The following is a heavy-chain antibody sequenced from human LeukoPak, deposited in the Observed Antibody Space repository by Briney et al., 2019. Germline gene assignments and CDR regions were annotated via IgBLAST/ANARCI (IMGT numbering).Heavy chain of an antibody. CDR1: GYTFSAYY. CDR2: MNPNSGNT. D-gene: IGHD3-10*01. J-gene: IGHJ4*02. Sequence: ASVKVSCKASGYTFSAYYMHWVRQAPGQGLEWMGWMNPNSGNTGYAQKFQGRVTMTRNTSISTAYMELSSLRSEDTAVYYCARILRITMVRGVIGYWGQGTLVTVSS. CDR3: ARILRITMVRGVIGY. V-gene: IGHV1-8*02.